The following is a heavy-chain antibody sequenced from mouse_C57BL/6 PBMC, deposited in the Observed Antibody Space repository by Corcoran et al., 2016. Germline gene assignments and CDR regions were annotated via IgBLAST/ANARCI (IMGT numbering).Heavy chain of an antibody. V-gene: IGHV1-76*01. J-gene: IGHJ2*01. CDR3: ARSKATVYFDY. D-gene: IGHD1-1*01. Sequence: QVQLKQSGAELVRPGASVKLSCKASGYTFTDYYINWVEQRPGQGLEWIARIYPGSGNTYYNEKFKGKATLTAEKSSSTAYMQLSSLTSEDSAVYFCARSKATVYFDYWGQGTTLTVSS. CDR2: IYPGSGNT. CDR1: GYTFTDYY.